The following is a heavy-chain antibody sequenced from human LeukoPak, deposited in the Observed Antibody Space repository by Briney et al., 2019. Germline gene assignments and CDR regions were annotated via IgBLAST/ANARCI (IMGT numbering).Heavy chain of an antibody. Sequence: GESLKISCKGSGYIFPNYWLGWVRQMPGKGLEWMGFIYAGDSDTTYSPSFQGQVTISADKPINTVYLQWSNLKASDTATYYCARRGGGRDYYYMDVWGKGTTVTVSS. J-gene: IGHJ6*03. D-gene: IGHD3-16*01. CDR1: GYIFPNYW. CDR3: ARRGGGRDYYYMDV. CDR2: IYAGDSDT. V-gene: IGHV5-51*01.